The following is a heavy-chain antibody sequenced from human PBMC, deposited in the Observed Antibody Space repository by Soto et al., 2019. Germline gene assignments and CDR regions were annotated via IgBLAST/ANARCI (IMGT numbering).Heavy chain of an antibody. Sequence: ASVKVSCKASGYTFTGYYVHWVRQAPGQGLEWMGWINPNSGGTIYPQKFQGRVTMTRDTSISTAYMERSSLSFDVTAVYYCATTGNVGSGTSFLVDYWGLGTLVTVSS. J-gene: IGHJ4*01. CDR2: INPNSGGT. V-gene: IGHV1-2*02. D-gene: IGHD3-10*01. CDR1: GYTFTGYY. CDR3: ATTGNVGSGTSFLVDY.